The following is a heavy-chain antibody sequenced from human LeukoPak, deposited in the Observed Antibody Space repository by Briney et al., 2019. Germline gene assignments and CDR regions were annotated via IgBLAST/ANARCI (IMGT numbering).Heavy chain of an antibody. Sequence: PGGSLRLSCAASGFTFSSYAMSWVRQAPGKGLEWVSAISGSGGSTYYADSVKGRFTISRDNSKNTLYLQMNSLRAEDTAVYYCAKDSGNGAVVITIFDYWGQGTLVTVSS. CDR3: AKDSGNGAVVITIFDY. J-gene: IGHJ4*02. D-gene: IGHD3-22*01. CDR2: ISGSGGST. CDR1: GFTFSSYA. V-gene: IGHV3-23*01.